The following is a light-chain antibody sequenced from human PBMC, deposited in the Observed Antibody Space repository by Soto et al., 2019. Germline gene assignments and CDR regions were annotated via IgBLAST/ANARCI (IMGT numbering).Light chain of an antibody. CDR2: DVS. V-gene: IGLV2-14*01. CDR1: SSDVGGYNY. CDR3: SSYTRSSTWV. J-gene: IGLJ3*02. Sequence: QSVLTQPASVSGSPGQSITISCTGTSSDVGGYNYVSWYQQHPGKAPKLMIYDVSNRTSGVSNRFSGSKSGNTASLTISGLQAEEEADYYCSSYTRSSTWVFGGGTKLTGL.